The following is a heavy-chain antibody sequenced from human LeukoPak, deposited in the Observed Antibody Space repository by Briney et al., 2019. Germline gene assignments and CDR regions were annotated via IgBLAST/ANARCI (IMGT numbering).Heavy chain of an antibody. Sequence: GGTLRLSCAASGFTFSSYSMSWVRQAPGKGLEWVSAISGSGGSTYYADSVKGRFTISRDNSKNTLYLQMNSLRAEDTAVYYRAKDPSMVRGVITAFDYWGQGTLVTVSS. CDR3: AKDPSMVRGVITAFDY. V-gene: IGHV3-23*01. CDR1: GFTFSSYS. CDR2: ISGSGGST. J-gene: IGHJ4*02. D-gene: IGHD3-10*01.